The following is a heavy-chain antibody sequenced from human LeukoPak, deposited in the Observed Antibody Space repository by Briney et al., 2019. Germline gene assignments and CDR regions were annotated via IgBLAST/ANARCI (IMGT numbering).Heavy chain of an antibody. CDR3: ARVSRGGSYYFDY. V-gene: IGHV4-59*01. D-gene: IGHD1-26*01. Sequence: SETLSLTCSVSGGSLSSYYWSWVRQPPGKGLEWIGDIYYIGSTNYNPSLKSRVTISVDTSKNQFSLKLSSVTAADTAVYYSARVSRGGSYYFDYWGQGTLVTVSS. CDR1: GGSLSSYY. J-gene: IGHJ4*02. CDR2: IYYIGST.